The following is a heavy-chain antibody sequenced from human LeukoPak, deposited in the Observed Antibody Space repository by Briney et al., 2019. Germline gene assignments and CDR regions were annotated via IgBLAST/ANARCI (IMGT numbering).Heavy chain of an antibody. CDR2: ISGSSGII. CDR1: GFTFNTYT. V-gene: IGHV3-48*04. Sequence: GGSLRLSCAASGFTFNTYTMNWVRQAPGKGLEWVSYISGSSGIIDYADSVRGRFTISRDNAKNSLYLQRNSLRAEDTAVYCCARGSTYYGESGQDPFQYWGEGTLVPVSS. D-gene: IGHD2/OR15-2a*01. CDR3: ARGSTYYGESGQDPFQY. J-gene: IGHJ4*02.